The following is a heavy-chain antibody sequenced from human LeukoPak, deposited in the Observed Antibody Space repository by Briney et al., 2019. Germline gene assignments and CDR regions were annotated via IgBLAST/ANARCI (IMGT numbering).Heavy chain of an antibody. J-gene: IGHJ6*02. Sequence: ASVKVSCKASGYTFTSYDINWVRQATGQGLEWMGWMNPNSGNTGYAQKFQGRVTMTRNTSISIAYMELSSLRSEDTAVYYCARGRTREWLLQKRRYYYGMDVWGQGTTVTVSS. CDR2: MNPNSGNT. CDR3: ARGRTREWLLQKRRYYYGMDV. V-gene: IGHV1-8*01. CDR1: GYTFTSYD. D-gene: IGHD3-3*01.